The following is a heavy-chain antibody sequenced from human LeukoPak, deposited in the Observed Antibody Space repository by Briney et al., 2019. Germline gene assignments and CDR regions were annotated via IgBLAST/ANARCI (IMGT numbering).Heavy chain of an antibody. CDR2: ISAYNGNT. Sequence: ASVKVSCKASGYTFTSYGISWVRQAPGQGLEWMGWISAYNGNTNYAQKLQGRVTMTTDTSTSTAYMELRSLRSDDTAVYYCARVYYYDSSGYYGPTSYWGQGTLVTASS. J-gene: IGHJ4*02. CDR3: ARVYYYDSSGYYGPTSY. V-gene: IGHV1-18*01. CDR1: GYTFTSYG. D-gene: IGHD3-22*01.